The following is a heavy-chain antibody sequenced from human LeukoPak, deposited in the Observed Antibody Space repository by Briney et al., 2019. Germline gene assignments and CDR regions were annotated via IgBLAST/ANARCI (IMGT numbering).Heavy chain of an antibody. CDR3: ARAAAWGSGFPYYYYGMDV. J-gene: IGHJ6*02. Sequence: GGSLRLSCAASGFTVSSNYMSWVRQAPGKGLEWVSVIYSGGSTYYADSVKGRFTISRDNSKNTLYLQMNSLRAEDTAVYYCARAAAWGSGFPYYYYGMDVWGQGTTVTVSS. CDR1: GFTVSSNY. D-gene: IGHD3-22*01. CDR2: IYSGGST. V-gene: IGHV3-66*01.